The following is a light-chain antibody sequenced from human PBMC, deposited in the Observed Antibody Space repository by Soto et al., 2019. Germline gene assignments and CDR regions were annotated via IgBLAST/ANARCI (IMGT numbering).Light chain of an antibody. CDR1: QSVAGRS. CDR2: GIS. V-gene: IGKV3-20*01. J-gene: IGKJ3*01. Sequence: EIVLTQSPGTLSLSPGERATLSCRASQSVAGRSLAWYHHKPGQAPRLLIYGISTRATGIPGRFSGSGAAPDFTLTISGLEPEDFGVFSCEQYGSSPRTFGPGTTVEMK. CDR3: EQYGSSPRT.